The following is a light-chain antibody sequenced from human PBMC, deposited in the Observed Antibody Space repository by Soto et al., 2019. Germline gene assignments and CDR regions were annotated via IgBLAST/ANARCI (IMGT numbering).Light chain of an antibody. Sequence: VMTQSPSTLSVSPGERATLSCRASQSFSSNLSWYQQKPGQAPRLLIYGASTRATGIPARFSGSGSGTEFTLTISSLQSEDFAVYYCQQYNNWPRTFGQGTKVDIK. CDR1: QSFSSN. CDR3: QQYNNWPRT. V-gene: IGKV3-15*01. CDR2: GAS. J-gene: IGKJ1*01.